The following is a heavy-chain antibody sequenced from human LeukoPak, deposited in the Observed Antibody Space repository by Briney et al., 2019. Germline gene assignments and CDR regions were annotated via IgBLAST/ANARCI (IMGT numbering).Heavy chain of an antibody. CDR3: ARVGYYYYYMDV. CDR2: INSDGSST. V-gene: IGHV3-74*01. CDR1: GFTLSSYW. Sequence: GGSLRLSCAASGFTLSSYWMHWVRQVPGKGLVWVSRINSDGSSTSYADSVKGRFTISRDNAKNTLYLQMNSLRAEDTAVYYCARVGYYYYYMDVWGKGTTVTVSS. J-gene: IGHJ6*03.